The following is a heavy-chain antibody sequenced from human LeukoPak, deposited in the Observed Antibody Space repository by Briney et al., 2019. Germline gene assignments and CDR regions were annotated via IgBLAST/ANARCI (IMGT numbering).Heavy chain of an antibody. CDR1: GFTFSSYA. Sequence: GGSLRLSCAASGFTFSSYAMHWVRQTPGKGLEWVAVISYDGSNKYYADSVKGRFTISRDNAKNSLYLQMNSLRAEDTAVYYCARDLGYYYDSSGYPDYWGQGTLVTVSS. J-gene: IGHJ4*02. V-gene: IGHV3-30-3*01. D-gene: IGHD3-22*01. CDR3: ARDLGYYYDSSGYPDY. CDR2: ISYDGSNK.